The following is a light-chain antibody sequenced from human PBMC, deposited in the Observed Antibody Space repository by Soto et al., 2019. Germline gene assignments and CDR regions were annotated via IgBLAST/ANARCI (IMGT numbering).Light chain of an antibody. J-gene: IGKJ4*01. V-gene: IGKV3-15*01. CDR3: QQYDNWPPLT. CDR1: QSVSSN. CDR2: GAF. Sequence: EIVMTQSPATLSVSPGERATLSCRASQSVSSNLAWYQQKPGQAPRLLIYGAFIRATGIPARFSGSGSGTEFTLTISSLLSEYFAVYYCQQYDNWPPLTFGGGTKVEIK.